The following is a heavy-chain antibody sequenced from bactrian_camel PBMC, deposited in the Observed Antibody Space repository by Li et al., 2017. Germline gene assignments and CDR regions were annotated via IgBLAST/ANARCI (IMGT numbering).Heavy chain of an antibody. D-gene: IGHD2*01. V-gene: IGHV3S1*01. Sequence: HVQLVESGGGAVQPGGSLRLSCEASGFDFSTYRMAWVRQTPQRGLQWVSLITTGGDTYYIDSVKGRFTISRDNAKNALYLQLDKLSTEDTAMYYCATDAWYENAWYLLDWGQGTQVTVS. J-gene: IGHJ4*01. CDR1: GFDFSTYR. CDR3: ATDAWYENAWYLLD. CDR2: ITTGGDT.